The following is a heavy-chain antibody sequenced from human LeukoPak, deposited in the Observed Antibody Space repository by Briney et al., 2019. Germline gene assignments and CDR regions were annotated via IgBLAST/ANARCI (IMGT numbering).Heavy chain of an antibody. D-gene: IGHD3-3*01. V-gene: IGHV5-51*01. CDR1: GYSFDYYW. CDR3: ARVASVTNFGVVSYYFDY. Sequence: GESLKISCKASGYSFDYYWIAWVRQMPGKGLEWMGIIYPDDSDSTYSPSFQGQVTISVDKSINTAYLQWSSLKASNTAIYYCARVASVTNFGVVSYYFDYWGQGTLVTVSS. CDR2: IYPDDSDS. J-gene: IGHJ4*02.